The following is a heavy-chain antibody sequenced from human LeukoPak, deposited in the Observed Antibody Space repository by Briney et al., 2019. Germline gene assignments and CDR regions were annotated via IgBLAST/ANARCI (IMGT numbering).Heavy chain of an antibody. V-gene: IGHV4-4*07. J-gene: IGHJ5*02. CDR3: AGDPSSFGGRYDP. CDR1: GGSISSYY. CDR2: IYSSGST. Sequence: SETLSLTCTVSGGSISSYYWNWIRQPAGKGLEWIGRIYSSGSTNYNPSLKSRGTISVDTSKNHFSLKLSSVTAADTAVYYCAGDPSSFGGRYDPWGQGTLVAVSS. D-gene: IGHD3-10*01.